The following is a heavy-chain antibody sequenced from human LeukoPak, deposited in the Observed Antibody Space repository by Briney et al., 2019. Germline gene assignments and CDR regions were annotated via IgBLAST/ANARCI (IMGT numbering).Heavy chain of an antibody. CDR1: GFTFSNYW. V-gene: IGHV3-74*01. Sequence: GGSLRLSCAASGFTFSNYWMHWVRQAPGKGLVWVSRIDRDGRSTDYADSVKGRFTISRDNAKNTLLLQMHSLRAEDTAVYYCAREVCSGGSCYFDYWGQGTLVTVSS. D-gene: IGHD2-15*01. CDR2: IDRDGRST. J-gene: IGHJ4*02. CDR3: AREVCSGGSCYFDY.